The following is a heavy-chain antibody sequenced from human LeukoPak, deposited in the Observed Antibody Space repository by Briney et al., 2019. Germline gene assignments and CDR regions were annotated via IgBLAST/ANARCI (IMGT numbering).Heavy chain of an antibody. CDR2: ISAYNGNT. V-gene: IGHV1-18*01. D-gene: IGHD5-12*01. CDR1: GYTFTSYG. Sequence: ASVKVSCKASGYTFTSYGISWVRQAPGQGLEWMGWISAYNGNTDYAQKLQGRVTMTTDTSTSTAYMELRSLRSDDTAVYYCARLAIVATIRWVDYWGQGTLVTVSS. CDR3: ARLAIVATIRWVDY. J-gene: IGHJ4*02.